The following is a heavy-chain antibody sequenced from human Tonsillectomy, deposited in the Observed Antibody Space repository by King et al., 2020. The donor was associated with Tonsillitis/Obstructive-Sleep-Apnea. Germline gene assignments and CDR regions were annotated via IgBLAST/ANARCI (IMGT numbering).Heavy chain of an antibody. V-gene: IGHV3-11*06. D-gene: IGHD5-24*01. J-gene: IGHJ4*02. CDR1: GFTFSDYY. CDR2: ISSSSDYT. Sequence: VQLVESGGGLVKPGGSLRLSCAASGFTFSDYYMSWIRQAPGKGLEWVSYISSSSDYTNYADSVKGRFTISRDNAKNSLYLQMDSLRAEDTSVYYCASHRGVAAPSMAYYFYYWGQGTLVTVSS. CDR3: ASHRGVAAPSMAYYFYY.